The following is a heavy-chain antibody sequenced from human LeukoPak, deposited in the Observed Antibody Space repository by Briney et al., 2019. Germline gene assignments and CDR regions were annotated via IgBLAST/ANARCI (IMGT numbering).Heavy chain of an antibody. V-gene: IGHV3-30*18. CDR3: AKDRETTASGTFDF. Sequence: GGSLRLSCAASGFTFNNYGMHYVRQAPGKGLEWVAVISDDGRNKNYADSVKGRFTISRDSSNNTLYLQMNSLRAEDTGVYFCAKDRETTASGTFDFRGQGTLVAVSS. D-gene: IGHD6-13*01. CDR2: ISDDGRNK. J-gene: IGHJ4*02. CDR1: GFTFNNYG.